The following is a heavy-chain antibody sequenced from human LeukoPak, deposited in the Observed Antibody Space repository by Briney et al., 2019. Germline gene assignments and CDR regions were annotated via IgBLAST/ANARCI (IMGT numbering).Heavy chain of an antibody. D-gene: IGHD3-22*01. Sequence: GESLKISCKGSGYSFTSYWIGWVRQMPGKGLEWMGIIYPGDSDTRYSPSFQGQVTISADKSISTAYLQWSSLKASDTAMYYCAGHYYDSSGYFSFDYWGQGTLVTVSS. J-gene: IGHJ4*02. CDR2: IYPGDSDT. CDR3: AGHYYDSSGYFSFDY. CDR1: GYSFTSYW. V-gene: IGHV5-51*01.